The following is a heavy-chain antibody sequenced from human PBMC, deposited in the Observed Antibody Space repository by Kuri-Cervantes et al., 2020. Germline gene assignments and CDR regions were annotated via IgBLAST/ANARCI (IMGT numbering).Heavy chain of an antibody. CDR3: ARVRGSGCHHG. V-gene: IGHV3-30-3*01. CDR1: GFTFSSYA. J-gene: IGHJ4*02. Sequence: GGSLRLSCAASGFTFSSYAMHWVRQAPGKGLEWVAVISYDGSNKYYADSVKGRFTISRDNSKNTLYLQMNSLRAEDTAVYYCARVRGSGCHHGWGQGTLVTVSS. CDR2: ISYDGSNK. D-gene: IGHD6-19*01.